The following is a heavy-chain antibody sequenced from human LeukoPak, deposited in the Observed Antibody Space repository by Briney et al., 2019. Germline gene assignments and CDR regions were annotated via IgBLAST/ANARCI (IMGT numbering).Heavy chain of an antibody. J-gene: IGHJ4*02. CDR2: IHYTGAT. Sequence: SETLSLTCAVYGGSITGYYWSWIRQTPGRGLEWVGEIHYTGATSYNPSLKSRATISTDTSKNQFSLRLSSVTAADTAVYYCARGNILTGYCFDFWGQGAWSPFPQ. V-gene: IGHV4-34*01. CDR1: GGSITGYY. D-gene: IGHD3-9*01. CDR3: ARGNILTGYCFDF.